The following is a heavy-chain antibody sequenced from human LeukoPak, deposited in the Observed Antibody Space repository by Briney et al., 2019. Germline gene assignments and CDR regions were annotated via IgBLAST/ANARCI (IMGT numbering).Heavy chain of an antibody. Sequence: GGSLRLSCAASGFTFSSYNMNWVRQAPGKGLEWVSSISTASDYIYYADSLKGRFTISRDNAKNSLYLQMNSLRAEDTAVYFCARYNWNFAEYLQHWGQGTQVTVSS. CDR3: ARYNWNFAEYLQH. J-gene: IGHJ1*01. V-gene: IGHV3-21*01. D-gene: IGHD1-7*01. CDR2: ISTASDYI. CDR1: GFTFSSYN.